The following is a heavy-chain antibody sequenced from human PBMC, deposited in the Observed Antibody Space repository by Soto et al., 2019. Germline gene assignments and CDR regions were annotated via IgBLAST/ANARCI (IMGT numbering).Heavy chain of an antibody. CDR2: ISQDGTEK. J-gene: IGHJ3*01. D-gene: IGHD1-1*01. CDR3: AKIISRGTGDAFHV. CDR1: GFDFSDYR. V-gene: IGHV3-30*18. Sequence: QVLLVESGGGVVQPGRSLRLSCAASGFDFSDYRMHWVRQAPGTGMEWVGAISQDGTEKFYGESTLGRFTISRDNSERTLSLQMDSLRTEDTAVYFCAKIISRGTGDAFHVWGQGTKVTVSS.